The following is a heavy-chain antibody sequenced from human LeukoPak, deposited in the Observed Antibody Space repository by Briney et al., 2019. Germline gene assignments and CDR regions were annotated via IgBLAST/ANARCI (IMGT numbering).Heavy chain of an antibody. CDR2: IIPIFGTA. D-gene: IGHD2-2*02. Sequence: ASVKVSCKASGGTFSSYAISWVRQAPGQGLEWMGGIIPIFGTANYAQKFQGRVTITADKSTSTAYMELSSLRSEDTAVYYCARVSPPGRNCSSTSCYRWWYYYYYGMDVWGQGTTVTVSS. CDR3: ARVSPPGRNCSSTSCYRWWYYYYYGMDV. J-gene: IGHJ6*02. CDR1: GGTFSSYA. V-gene: IGHV1-69*06.